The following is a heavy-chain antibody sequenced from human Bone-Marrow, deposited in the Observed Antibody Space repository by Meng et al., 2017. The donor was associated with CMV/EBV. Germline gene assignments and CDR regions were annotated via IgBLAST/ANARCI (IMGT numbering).Heavy chain of an antibody. D-gene: IGHD3-3*01. Sequence: ASVKVSCKASGYTFTGYYMHWVRQAPGQGLEWMGWINPNSGGTNYAQKFQGRVTMTRDTSISTAYMELSRLRSDDTAVYYCARDILAEWLLGYWGPGKRVTGAS. CDR2: INPNSGGT. J-gene: IGHJ4*02. CDR1: GYTFTGYY. CDR3: ARDILAEWLLGY. V-gene: IGHV1-2*02.